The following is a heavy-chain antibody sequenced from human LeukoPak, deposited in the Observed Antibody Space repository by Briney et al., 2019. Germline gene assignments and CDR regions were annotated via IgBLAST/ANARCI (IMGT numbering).Heavy chain of an antibody. CDR3: ASFREDTNVFYPYFDM. J-gene: IGHJ4*02. D-gene: IGHD2-8*01. CDR2: IFYRGNT. CDR1: GGSISRYY. V-gene: IGHV4-59*01. Sequence: SETLSLTCNVSGGSISRYYWNWIRQPPGKGLEWMGNIFYRGNTNYNPSLHSRLTISVDTSNNQFSLKLTSVTAADTAVYYCASFREDTNVFYPYFDMWGEETLVTVSS.